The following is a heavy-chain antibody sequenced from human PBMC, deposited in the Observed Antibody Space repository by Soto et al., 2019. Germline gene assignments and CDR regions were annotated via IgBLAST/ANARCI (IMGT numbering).Heavy chain of an antibody. CDR2: ISGSGGTT. Sequence: EVQLLESGGGLVQPGGSLRLSCAASGFTFNSYTMSWVRQAPGKGLEWVSSISGSGGTTYYADSVKGRFTISRDNSKNTLYLEMNNPRAEDTAVYYCERFGIATPGGLDYWGQGTLDTVSS. CDR1: GFTFNSYT. CDR3: ERFGIATPGGLDY. J-gene: IGHJ4*02. D-gene: IGHD6-13*01. V-gene: IGHV3-23*01.